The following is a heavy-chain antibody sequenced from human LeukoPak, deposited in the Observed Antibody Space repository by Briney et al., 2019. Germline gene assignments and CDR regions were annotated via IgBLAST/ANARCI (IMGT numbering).Heavy chain of an antibody. V-gene: IGHV1-46*01. CDR2: INPSGGST. J-gene: IGHJ4*02. CDR1: GYSFTSYY. Sequence: ASVRVSCKASGYSFTSYYMHWVRQAPGQGLEWMGIINPSGGSTSYAQKFQGRVTVTRDMSTSTVYMELSSLRSEDTAVYYCAREDGYNGFGYWGQGTLVTVSS. CDR3: AREDGYNGFGY. D-gene: IGHD5-24*01.